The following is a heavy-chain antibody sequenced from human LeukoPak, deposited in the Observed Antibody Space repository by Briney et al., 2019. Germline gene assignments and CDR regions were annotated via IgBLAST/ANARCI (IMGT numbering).Heavy chain of an antibody. V-gene: IGHV4-59*01. D-gene: IGHD3-22*01. J-gene: IGHJ4*02. CDR1: GGSIGSNY. CDR2: IDYSGST. CDR3: ARERDDTSSWGSDY. Sequence: SETLSLTCTVSGGSIGSNYWSWIRQPPGKGLEWIGCIDYSGSTKYNPALKNRVTISVDTSKNQFSLRLSSVTAADTAVYYCARERDDTSSWGSDYWGQGTLVTVSS.